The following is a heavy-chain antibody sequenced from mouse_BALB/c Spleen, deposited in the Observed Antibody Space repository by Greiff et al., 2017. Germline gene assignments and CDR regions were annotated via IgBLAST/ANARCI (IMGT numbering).Heavy chain of an antibody. V-gene: IGHV2-9*02. CDR3: AREGGNYAFAY. Sequence: VHLVESGPGLVAPSQSLSITCTVSGFSLTSYGVHWVRQPPGKGLEWLGVIWAGGSTNYNSALMSRLSISKDNSKSQVFLKMNSLQTDDTAMYYCAREGGNYAFAYWGQGTLVTVSA. J-gene: IGHJ3*01. CDR1: GFSLTSYG. CDR2: IWAGGST. D-gene: IGHD2-1*01.